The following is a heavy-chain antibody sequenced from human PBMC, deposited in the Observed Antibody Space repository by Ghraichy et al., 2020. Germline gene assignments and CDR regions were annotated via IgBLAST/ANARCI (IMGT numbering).Heavy chain of an antibody. CDR2: IFSNDEK. Sequence: SGPTLVKPTEALTLTCTVSGFSLSDAGVGVSWIRQPPGKALEWLAHIFSNDEKSYRTSLRSRLTISKDTSKSQVVLTLTNMDPVDRATFYCARVPYASGSSLPYMDVWGKGTTVTVSS. D-gene: IGHD3-10*01. V-gene: IGHV2-26*01. CDR1: GFSLSDAGVG. CDR3: ARVPYASGSSLPYMDV. J-gene: IGHJ6*03.